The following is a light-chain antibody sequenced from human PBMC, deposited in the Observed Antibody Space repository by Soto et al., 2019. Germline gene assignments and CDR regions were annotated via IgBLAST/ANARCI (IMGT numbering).Light chain of an antibody. CDR2: AAS. Sequence: DIQMTQSPSSVSASVGDRVTITCRASQGISNWLAWYQQKPGKAPNLLIFAASSLQSGVPSRFSGSGSGTDFTLTISDLQPEDFSTYYCQQANSFPPTVGQGTKLEIK. CDR3: QQANSFPPT. J-gene: IGKJ2*01. CDR1: QGISNW. V-gene: IGKV1-12*01.